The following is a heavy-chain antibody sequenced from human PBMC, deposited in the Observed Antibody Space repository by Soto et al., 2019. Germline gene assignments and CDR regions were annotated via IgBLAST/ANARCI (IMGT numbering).Heavy chain of an antibody. J-gene: IGHJ5*02. CDR1: GGSISSSSYY. CDR2: IYYSGST. D-gene: IGHD3-3*01. V-gene: IGHV4-39*01. Sequence: SETLSLTCTVSGGSISSSSYYWGWIRQPPGKGLEWIGSIYYSGSTYYNPSLKSRVTISVDTSKNQFSLKLSSVTAADTAVYYCARLGPTQYYDFWSGYYNWFDPWGQGTLVTVSS. CDR3: ARLGPTQYYDFWSGYYNWFDP.